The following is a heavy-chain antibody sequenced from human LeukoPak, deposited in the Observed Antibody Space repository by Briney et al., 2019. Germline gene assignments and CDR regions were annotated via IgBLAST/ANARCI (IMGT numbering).Heavy chain of an antibody. D-gene: IGHD4-17*01. CDR2: IIPIFGTA. CDR3: ATSTGTTYYYGMYV. Sequence: SVKVSFKASGGTFISYAISWVRQAPGQGLEWMGGIIPIFGTAHYAQKFQGRVTITADKSTSTAYMELSSLRSEDTAVYYCATSTGTTYYYGMYVWGKGTTVTVSS. J-gene: IGHJ6*04. V-gene: IGHV1-69*06. CDR1: GGTFISYA.